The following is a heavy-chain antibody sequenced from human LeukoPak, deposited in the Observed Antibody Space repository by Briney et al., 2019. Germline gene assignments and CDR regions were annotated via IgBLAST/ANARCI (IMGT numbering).Heavy chain of an antibody. V-gene: IGHV4-59*01. D-gene: IGHD3-22*01. J-gene: IGHJ4*02. CDR1: GGPISSYY. CDR2: VYYSGST. Sequence: PSETLSLTCTVSGGPISSYYWNWIRQSPGKGLEWIGYVYYSGSTDYNPSLRSRVTISVDTSKNQFSLKLSSVTAADTAVYYCARDDRFGYDSSGYSEWGQGTLVTVSS. CDR3: ARDDRFGYDSSGYSE.